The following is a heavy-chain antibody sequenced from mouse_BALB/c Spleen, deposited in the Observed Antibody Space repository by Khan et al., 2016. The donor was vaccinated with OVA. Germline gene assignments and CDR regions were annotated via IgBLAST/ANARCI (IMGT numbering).Heavy chain of an antibody. Sequence: EVQLVESGGGLVQPGGSRKLSCAASGFTFSSYGIHWVRQAPEKGLEWVAYISGDSSTIYYTDTVKGRFTMSRDNPKNTLSMQMSSLMSEDTAMYYCATAYYYGYYFDYWGPGTTLTVSS. CDR3: ATAYYYGYYFDY. CDR1: GFTFSSYG. V-gene: IGHV5-17*02. J-gene: IGHJ2*01. D-gene: IGHD1-1*01. CDR2: ISGDSSTI.